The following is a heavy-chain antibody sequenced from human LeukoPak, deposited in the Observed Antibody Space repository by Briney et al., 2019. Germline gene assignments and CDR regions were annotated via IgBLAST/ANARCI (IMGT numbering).Heavy chain of an antibody. D-gene: IGHD3-22*01. V-gene: IGHV4-39*01. Sequence: SETLSLTCTVSSGSIISSSYYWGWIRQPPGKGLEWIGSIYNSGSTYHNPSLKSRVTISIDTSKNQFSLNLRSVTAADSAVYYCARHSSGYYYSPFDYWGQGRLVTVSS. CDR2: IYNSGST. CDR3: ARHSSGYYYSPFDY. CDR1: SGSIISSSYY. J-gene: IGHJ4*02.